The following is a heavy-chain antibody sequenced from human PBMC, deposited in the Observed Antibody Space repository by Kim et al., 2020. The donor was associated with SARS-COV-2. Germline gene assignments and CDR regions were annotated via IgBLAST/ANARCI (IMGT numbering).Heavy chain of an antibody. Sequence: ASVKVSCKASGYTFTSYDINWVRQATGQGLEWMGWMNPNSGNTGYAQKFQGRVTMTRNTSISTAYMELSSLRSEDTAVYYCARSLWGSWRQHNWFDPWGQGTLVTVSS. CDR3: ARSLWGSWRQHNWFDP. V-gene: IGHV1-8*01. CDR2: MNPNSGNT. CDR1: GYTFTSYD. D-gene: IGHD6-13*01. J-gene: IGHJ5*02.